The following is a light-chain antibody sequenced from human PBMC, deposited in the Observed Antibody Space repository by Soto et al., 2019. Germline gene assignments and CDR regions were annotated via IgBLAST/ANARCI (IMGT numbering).Light chain of an antibody. CDR3: QSFDSSRIGLL. V-gene: IGLV1-40*01. CDR2: DTT. Sequence: QSVLTQPPSVTGAPGQRGTLSCTGSHSDIGAGYGVHWYQQFPHSAPKLLIYDTTNRPSGVPDRFSGSRSGTSASLAITGLQAEDEADDYGQSFDSSRIGLLFGGGTKLTVL. J-gene: IGLJ2*01. CDR1: HSDIGAGYG.